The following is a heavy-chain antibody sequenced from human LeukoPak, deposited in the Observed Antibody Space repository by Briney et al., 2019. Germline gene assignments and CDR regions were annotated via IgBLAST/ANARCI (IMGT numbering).Heavy chain of an antibody. Sequence: GSLRLYCAASGFTGSSKYMSWLRQAQGQGLEWVSVIHSGCSTYYADSVKGRFTIPRDNSKNTLYLQMHSLRAEDTAVYYCARIRNYQLDYWGQGTLVTVSS. CDR1: GFTGSSKY. J-gene: IGHJ4*02. CDR3: ARIRNYQLDY. V-gene: IGHV3-66*01. D-gene: IGHD1-7*01. CDR2: IHSGCST.